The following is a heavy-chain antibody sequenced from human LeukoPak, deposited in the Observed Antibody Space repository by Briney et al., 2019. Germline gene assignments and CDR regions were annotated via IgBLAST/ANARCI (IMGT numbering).Heavy chain of an antibody. CDR2: ISGSGGST. D-gene: IGHD6-19*01. J-gene: IGHJ4*02. CDR1: GFTFNNYA. V-gene: IGHV3-23*01. CDR3: ARSSSSGWQDFDY. Sequence: GGSLGLSCAASGFTFNNYAMSWVRQAPGKGLEWVSVISGSGGSTDYADSAKGRFTVSRDNSKNTLYLQMSSLRAEDTAEYYCARSSSSGWQDFDYWGQGTLVTVSS.